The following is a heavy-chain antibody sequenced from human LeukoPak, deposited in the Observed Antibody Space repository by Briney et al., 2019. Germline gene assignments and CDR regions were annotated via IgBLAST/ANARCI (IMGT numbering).Heavy chain of an antibody. Sequence: PGGSLRLSCAASGFTFSSYSMNWVRQAPGKGLEWVSSISSSSSYIYYADSVKGRFTISRDNAKNSLYLQMNSLRAEDAAVYYCVLLVVGTVRVGWGQGTLVTVSS. J-gene: IGHJ4*02. V-gene: IGHV3-21*01. CDR2: ISSSSSYI. CDR1: GFTFSSYS. CDR3: VLLVVGTVRVG. D-gene: IGHD2-15*01.